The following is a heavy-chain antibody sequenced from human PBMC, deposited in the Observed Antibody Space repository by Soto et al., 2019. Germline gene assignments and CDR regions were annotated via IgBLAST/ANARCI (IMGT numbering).Heavy chain of an antibody. CDR1: GGSISSYY. J-gene: IGHJ4*02. D-gene: IGHD2-21*01. CDR2: IYDTGAT. Sequence: SETLSLTCTVSGGSISSYYWNWIRQPPGKGPEWIGHIYDTGATIYNPSLKSRVTISLDTSKNQFSLKLNSMTAADTAVYYCARDKIAGLFDYWGQGTLVTSPQ. V-gene: IGHV4-59*12. CDR3: ARDKIAGLFDY.